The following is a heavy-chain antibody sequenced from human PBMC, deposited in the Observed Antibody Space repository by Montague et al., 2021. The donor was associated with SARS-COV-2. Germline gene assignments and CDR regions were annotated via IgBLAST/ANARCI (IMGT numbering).Heavy chain of an antibody. D-gene: IGHD2-2*02. CDR1: GFSVSNNY. CDR3: ARAGLQYCSSGNCYINYYGRDV. Sequence: SLRLSCAASGFSVSNNYMTWVRQAPGKGLEWVSFIYSGGDTYYAYSVTGRFTISGDKSKNTLFLQMNSLGAEDTAVYYCARAGLQYCSSGNCYINYYGRDVWGRGTTVTVSS. J-gene: IGHJ6*02. V-gene: IGHV3-53*01. CDR2: IYSGGDT.